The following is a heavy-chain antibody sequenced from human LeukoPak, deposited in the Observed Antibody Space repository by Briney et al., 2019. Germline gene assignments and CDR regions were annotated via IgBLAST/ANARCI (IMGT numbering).Heavy chain of an antibody. CDR1: GGTFSSYA. V-gene: IGHV1-69*05. Sequence: SVKVSCKASGGTFSSYAISWVRQAPGQGLEWMGGIIPIFGTANYAQKFQGRVTITTDESTSTAYMELSSLRSEDTAVYYCARVETGDDAFDIWGQGTMATVSS. D-gene: IGHD7-27*01. CDR2: IIPIFGTA. CDR3: ARVETGDDAFDI. J-gene: IGHJ3*02.